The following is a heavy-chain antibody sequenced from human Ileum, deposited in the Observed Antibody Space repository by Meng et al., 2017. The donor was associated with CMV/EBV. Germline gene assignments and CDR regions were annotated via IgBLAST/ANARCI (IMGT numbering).Heavy chain of an antibody. CDR2: ILPINGDT. D-gene: IGHD1-7*01. J-gene: IGHJ4*02. CDR1: GYIFIPYY. V-gene: IGHV1-2*02. Sequence: QLQLVQSGAELRKPGASAQASFEASGYIFIPYYIPWVRPAPGQGLEWIGCILPINGDTDHAQKFQGRVTLTRDTSITTAFMELSGLTSDDTAVYYCVRENWYYDYWGQGTLVTVSS. CDR3: VRENWYYDY.